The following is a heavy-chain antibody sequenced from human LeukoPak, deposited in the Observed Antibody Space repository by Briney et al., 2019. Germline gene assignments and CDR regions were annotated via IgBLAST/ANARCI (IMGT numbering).Heavy chain of an antibody. CDR3: ARHSALYYYDSSGYPAYGMDV. V-gene: IGHV5-51*01. CDR2: IYPGDSDT. CDR1: GYSFTSYW. Sequence: GESLKISCKGSGYSFTSYWIGWVRQMPGKGLEWMGIIYPGDSDTRYSPSFQSQVTISADKSISTAYLQWSSLKASDTAMYYCARHSALYYYDSSGYPAYGMDVWGQGTTVTVSS. J-gene: IGHJ6*02. D-gene: IGHD3-22*01.